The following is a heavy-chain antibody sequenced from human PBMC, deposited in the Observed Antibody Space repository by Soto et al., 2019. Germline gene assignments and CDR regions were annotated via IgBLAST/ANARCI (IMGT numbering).Heavy chain of an antibody. Sequence: EVPLVESGGGVVRPGGSLRLLCAASGFTFDDYGMSWVRQAPGKGLEWVSGINWNGGSTSYADSVKGRFTISRDNAKNSLYLQMNSLRAEDTALYYCARDRGYSHGYGLAYWGQGTLVTVSS. CDR1: GFTFDDYG. V-gene: IGHV3-20*04. CDR3: ARDRGYSHGYGLAY. D-gene: IGHD5-18*01. CDR2: INWNGGST. J-gene: IGHJ4*02.